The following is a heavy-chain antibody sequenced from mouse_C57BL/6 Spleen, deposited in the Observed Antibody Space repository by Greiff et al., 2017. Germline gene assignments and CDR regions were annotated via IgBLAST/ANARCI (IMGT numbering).Heavy chain of an antibody. CDR2: INPSTGGT. Sequence: VQLQQSGPELVKPGASVKISCKASGYSFTGYYMNWVKQSPEKSLEWIGEINPSTGGTTYNQKFKAKATLTVDKSSSTAYMQLTSLTSEDSAVYYCASYDYDDGWFAYWGQGTLVTVSA. J-gene: IGHJ3*01. CDR1: GYSFTGYY. V-gene: IGHV1-42*01. CDR3: ASYDYDDGWFAY. D-gene: IGHD2-4*01.